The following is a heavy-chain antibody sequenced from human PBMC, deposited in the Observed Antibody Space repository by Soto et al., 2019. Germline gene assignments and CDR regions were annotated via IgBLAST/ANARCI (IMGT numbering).Heavy chain of an antibody. J-gene: IGHJ5*02. D-gene: IGHD3-10*01. Sequence: PSETLSLTCTVSGGSISSYYWSWIRQPPGKGLEWIGYIYYSGSTNYNPSLKSRVTISVDTSKNQFSLKLSSVTAADTAVYYCARLLLWFSPAEEGFDPWGQGTLVTVSS. CDR1: GGSISSYY. V-gene: IGHV4-59*08. CDR2: IYYSGST. CDR3: ARLLLWFSPAEEGFDP.